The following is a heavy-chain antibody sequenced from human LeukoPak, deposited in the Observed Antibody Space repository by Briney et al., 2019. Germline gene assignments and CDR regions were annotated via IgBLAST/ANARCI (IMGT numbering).Heavy chain of an antibody. J-gene: IGHJ4*02. D-gene: IGHD3-16*02. V-gene: IGHV1-69*05. CDR1: GGTYSSYA. CDR2: IIPIFGTA. CDR3: ATYIWGSYRYTRFDY. Sequence: GASVKVSCKASGGTYSSYAIRWVRQAPGQGLEWMGRIIPIFGTANYAQKFQGRVTITTDESTSTAYMELSSLRSEDTAVYYCATYIWGSYRYTRFDYWGQGTLVTVSS.